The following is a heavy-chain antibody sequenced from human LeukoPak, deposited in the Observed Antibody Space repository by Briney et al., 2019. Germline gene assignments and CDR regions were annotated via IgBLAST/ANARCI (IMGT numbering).Heavy chain of an antibody. D-gene: IGHD2-21*01. Sequence: PSETLSLTCAVYGGSFSGYYWSWIRQPPGKGLEWIGEINHSGSTNYNPSLKSRVTISVDTSKNQFSLKLSSVTAADMAVYYCARGWVEIRAFDIWGQGTMVTVSS. CDR2: INHSGST. J-gene: IGHJ3*02. CDR1: GGSFSGYY. CDR3: ARGWVEIRAFDI. V-gene: IGHV4-34*01.